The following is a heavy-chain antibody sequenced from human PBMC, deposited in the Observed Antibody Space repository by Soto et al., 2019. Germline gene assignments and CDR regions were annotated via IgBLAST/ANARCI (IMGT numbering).Heavy chain of an antibody. CDR2: IYPGDSDT. D-gene: IGHD6-19*01. J-gene: IGHJ4*02. V-gene: IGHV5-51*06. Sequence: GESLKISCKGSGYRFANYWIGWVRQMPGKGLDWMGIIYPGDSDTRYSPSFEGHVTISADKSINTAYLQWSSLRASDTAMYYCARAHSNGWYQPSDFWGQGTLVTVSS. CDR3: ARAHSNGWYQPSDF. CDR1: GYRFANYW.